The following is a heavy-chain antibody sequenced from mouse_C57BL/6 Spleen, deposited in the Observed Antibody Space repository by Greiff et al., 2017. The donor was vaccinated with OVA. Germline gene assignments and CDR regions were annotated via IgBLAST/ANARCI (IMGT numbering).Heavy chain of an antibody. CDR1: GYTFTDYE. CDR2: IDPETGGT. D-gene: IGHD2-4*01. Sequence: QVQLKESGAELVRPGASVTLSCKASGYTFTDYEMHWVKQTPVHGLEWIGAIDPETGGTAYNQKFKGKAILTADKSSSTAYMELRSLTSEDSAVYYCTPHYDPLAYWGQGTLVTVSA. V-gene: IGHV1-15*01. J-gene: IGHJ3*01. CDR3: TPHYDPLAY.